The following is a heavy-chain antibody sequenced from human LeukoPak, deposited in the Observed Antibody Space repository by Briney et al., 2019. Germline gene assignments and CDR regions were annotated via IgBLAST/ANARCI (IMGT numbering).Heavy chain of an antibody. V-gene: IGHV1-24*01. Sequence: ASVKVSCKVSGYTLTELSMHWVRQAPGKGLEWMGGFDPEDGEAIYAQKFQGRVTMTEDTSTDTAYMELSSLRSEDTAVYYCATLRGRFLEWLSLPWGQGTLVTVSS. D-gene: IGHD3-3*01. CDR3: ATLRGRFLEWLSLP. CDR2: FDPEDGEA. CDR1: GYTLTELS. J-gene: IGHJ5*02.